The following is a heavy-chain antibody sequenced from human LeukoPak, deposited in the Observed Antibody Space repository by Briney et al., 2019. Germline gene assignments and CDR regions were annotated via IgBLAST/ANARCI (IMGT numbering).Heavy chain of an antibody. CDR1: GYTFTSYG. Sequence: GASVKVSCKASGYTFTSYGISWVRQAPGQGLEWMGWISAYNGNTNYAQKLQGRVTMTTDTSTSTAYMELRSLRSDGTAVYYCARDLWDIVVVVAATPLDYWGQGTLATVSS. CDR2: ISAYNGNT. J-gene: IGHJ4*02. V-gene: IGHV1-18*01. CDR3: ARDLWDIVVVVAATPLDY. D-gene: IGHD2-15*01.